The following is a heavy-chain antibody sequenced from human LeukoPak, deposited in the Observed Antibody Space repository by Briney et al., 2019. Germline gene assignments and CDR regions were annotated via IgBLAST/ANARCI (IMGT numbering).Heavy chain of an antibody. CDR2: ISGSGGST. CDR1: GFTFSSYA. Sequence: GGSLRLSCAASGFTFSSYAMSWVRQAPGKGLEWVSAISGSGGSTYYADSVKGRFTISRDNSKNTLYLQMNSLRAEDTAVYYCAKVYSSSWYQVNNWFDPWGQGTLVTVSS. D-gene: IGHD6-13*01. CDR3: AKVYSSSWYQVNNWFDP. V-gene: IGHV3-23*01. J-gene: IGHJ5*02.